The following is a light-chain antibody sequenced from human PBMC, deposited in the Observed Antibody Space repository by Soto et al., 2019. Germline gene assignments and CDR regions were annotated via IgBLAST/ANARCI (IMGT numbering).Light chain of an antibody. J-gene: IGLJ2*01. V-gene: IGLV1-40*01. CDR3: QSYDSSLSAVV. CDR1: SSNVGAGYD. CDR2: GNS. Sequence: QSLLTQPPSVSGAPGQRVTISCTGSSSNVGAGYDVQWYQQLPGTAPKLLISGNSNRPSGVPDRFSGSKSGTSASLAITGLQAEDEADYYCQSYDSSLSAVVFGGGTKLTVL.